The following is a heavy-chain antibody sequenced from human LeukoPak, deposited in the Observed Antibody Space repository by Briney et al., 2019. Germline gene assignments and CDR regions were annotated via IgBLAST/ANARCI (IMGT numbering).Heavy chain of an antibody. J-gene: IGHJ4*02. CDR3: ARTDGVVVPAALDY. V-gene: IGHV1-18*01. Sequence: ASVKVSCKASGYTFTNYGVSWVRQAPGQGLEWMGWISGYNGYTNYAQKFQFRVTMTTDTSTSTAYMELRSLRSDDTAVYYCARTDGVVVPAALDYWGQGTLVTVSS. CDR2: ISGYNGYT. CDR1: GYTFTNYG. D-gene: IGHD2-2*01.